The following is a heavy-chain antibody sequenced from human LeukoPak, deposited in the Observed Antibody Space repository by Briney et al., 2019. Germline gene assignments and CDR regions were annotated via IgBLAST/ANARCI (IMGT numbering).Heavy chain of an antibody. J-gene: IGHJ5*02. CDR3: ARGVQAYYYGSGSYYNNWFDP. Sequence: GRSLRLSCAASGFTFSSYWMSWVRQAPGKGLEWVANIKQDGSEKYYVDSVKGRFTISRDNAKNSLYLQMNSLRAEDTAVYYCARGVQAYYYGSGSYYNNWFDPWGQGTLVTVSS. V-gene: IGHV3-7*01. D-gene: IGHD3-10*01. CDR2: IKQDGSEK. CDR1: GFTFSSYW.